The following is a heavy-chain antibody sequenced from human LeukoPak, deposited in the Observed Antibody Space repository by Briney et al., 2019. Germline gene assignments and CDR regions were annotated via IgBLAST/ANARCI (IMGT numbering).Heavy chain of an antibody. J-gene: IGHJ5*02. CDR3: ARGKVGGSGSYYNEYNWFDP. D-gene: IGHD3-10*01. V-gene: IGHV1-8*01. Sequence: ASVKVSCKASGYTFTSYDINWVRQATGQGLEWMGWMNPNSGNTGYAQKFQGRVTMTRNTSISTAYMELSSPRSEDTAVYYCARGKVGGSGSYYNEYNWFDPWGQGTLVTVSS. CDR2: MNPNSGNT. CDR1: GYTFTSYD.